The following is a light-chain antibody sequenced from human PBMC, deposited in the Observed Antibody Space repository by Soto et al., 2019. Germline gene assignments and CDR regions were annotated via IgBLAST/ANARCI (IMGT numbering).Light chain of an antibody. Sequence: QSVLTQPPSASGTPGQRVTISCSGSSSNIGSNTVNWYQQLPGTAPKLLIYSDDQRPSGVPDRFSGSRSGSSASLAISGLQSGDEADYYCASWEDSLNGWVIGGVTKLTVL. V-gene: IGLV1-44*01. J-gene: IGLJ3*02. CDR1: SSNIGSNT. CDR3: ASWEDSLNGWV. CDR2: SDD.